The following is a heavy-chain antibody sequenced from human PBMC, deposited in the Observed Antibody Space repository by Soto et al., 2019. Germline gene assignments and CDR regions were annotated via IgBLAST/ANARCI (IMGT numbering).Heavy chain of an antibody. V-gene: IGHV3-9*01. CDR2: ISWSGDNM. J-gene: IGHJ3*01. CDR1: GFTFDDYA. CDR3: VKLSDSSLTTLGSAFDV. D-gene: IGHD4-4*01. Sequence: QLVESGGGLVQPGRSLRLSCAASGFTFDDYAMHWVRQAPGKGLEWVSGISWSGDNMAYADSVKGRFITSRDNVKNSPYLQMNSLRGEDTALYQCVKLSDSSLTTLGSAFDVWGQGTMVTVS.